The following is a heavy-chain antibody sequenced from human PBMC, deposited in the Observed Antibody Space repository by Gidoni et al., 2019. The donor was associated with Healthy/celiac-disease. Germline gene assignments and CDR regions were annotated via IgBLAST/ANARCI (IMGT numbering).Heavy chain of an antibody. J-gene: IGHJ4*02. CDR3: AREGYCSGGSCASLPGY. D-gene: IGHD2-15*01. CDR2: INAGIGNT. CDR1: GYTFTSSA. V-gene: IGHV1-3*01. Sequence: QVQLVQSGAEVKKPGASVKVSCKASGYTFTSSAMHWVRQAPGHRLEWMGWINAGIGNTKYSQKFQGRVTITRDTSASTAYMELSSLRSEDTAVYYCAREGYCSGGSCASLPGYWGQGTLVTVSS.